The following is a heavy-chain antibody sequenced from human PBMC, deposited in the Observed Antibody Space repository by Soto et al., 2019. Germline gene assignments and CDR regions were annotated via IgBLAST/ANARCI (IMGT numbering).Heavy chain of an antibody. V-gene: IGHV3-23*01. CDR3: AKVFYDFWSGAIDY. CDR1: GFNFNNYA. D-gene: IGHD3-3*01. J-gene: IGHJ4*02. CDR2: ISGGSVATT. Sequence: GGSLRLACAASGFNFNNYAMTWVRQAPGKGLEWVSAISGGSVATTYYTDSVQGRFTISRDNSKNTVYLQMNSLRAEDTAVYYCAKVFYDFWSGAIDYWGQGTLVTVSS.